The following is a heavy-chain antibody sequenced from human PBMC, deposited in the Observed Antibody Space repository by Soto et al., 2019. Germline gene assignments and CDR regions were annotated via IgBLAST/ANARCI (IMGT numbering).Heavy chain of an antibody. CDR3: AKDMSSYYDSSGYPNDAFDI. CDR1: GFTFSTYV. V-gene: IGHV3-23*01. CDR2: VSGRGGYT. J-gene: IGHJ3*02. Sequence: GGSLGLSCAASGFTFSTYVLSWVRQAPGQGLEWVSGVSGRGGYTYYADSVKGRFTISRDNAKNSLYLQMNSLRAEDTALYYCAKDMSSYYDSSGYPNDAFDIWGQGAMVTVSS. D-gene: IGHD3-22*01.